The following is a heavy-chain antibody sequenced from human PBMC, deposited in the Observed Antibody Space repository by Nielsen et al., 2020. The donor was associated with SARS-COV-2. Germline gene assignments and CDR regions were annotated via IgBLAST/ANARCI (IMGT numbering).Heavy chain of an antibody. V-gene: IGHV3-74*01. J-gene: IGHJ4*02. D-gene: IGHD3-22*01. Sequence: GESLKISCAASGFTFSSYWMHWVRQAPGKGLVWVSRINSDGSSTSYADSVKGRFTISRDNSKNTLYLQMNSLRAEDTAVYYCAKVAGRGYYDSSGYVDYWGQGTLVTVSS. CDR2: INSDGSST. CDR3: AKVAGRGYYDSSGYVDY. CDR1: GFTFSSYW.